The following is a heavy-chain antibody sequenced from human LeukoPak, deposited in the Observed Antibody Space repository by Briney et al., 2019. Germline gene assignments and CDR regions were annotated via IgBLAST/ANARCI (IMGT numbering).Heavy chain of an antibody. V-gene: IGHV1-18*04. J-gene: IGHJ4*02. Sequence: ASVKVSCKASGYTFTSYGISWVRQAPGQGLEWMGWISAYNGNTNYAQKLQGRVTMTTDTSTSTAYMELRSLRSDDTAVYYCARGRYYYGSGSYHDYWGQGTLVTVPS. CDR2: ISAYNGNT. CDR3: ARGRYYYGSGSYHDY. D-gene: IGHD3-10*01. CDR1: GYTFTSYG.